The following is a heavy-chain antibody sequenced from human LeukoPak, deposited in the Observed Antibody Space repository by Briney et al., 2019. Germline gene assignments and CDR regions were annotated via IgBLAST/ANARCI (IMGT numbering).Heavy chain of an antibody. CDR2: IYTSGST. Sequence: PSETLSLTCTVSGGSISSYYWSWIRQPAGKGLEWIGRIYTSGSTYYNPSLKSRVTISVDTSKNQFSLKLSSVTAADTAVYFCATTEKNRYYINLWGPGTTVIVSS. CDR3: ATTEKNRYYINL. J-gene: IGHJ6*01. CDR1: GGSISSYY. D-gene: IGHD2-21*01. V-gene: IGHV4-4*07.